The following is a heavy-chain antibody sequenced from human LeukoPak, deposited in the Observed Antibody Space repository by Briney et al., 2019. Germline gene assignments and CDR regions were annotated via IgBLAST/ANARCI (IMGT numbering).Heavy chain of an antibody. V-gene: IGHV2-70*04. CDR3: ARAEYYYGSGSYYDY. Sequence: SGPTLVNPTQTLTLTCTFSGFSLSTSGMRVSWIRQPPGKALEWLARIDWDDDKFYSTFLKTRLTISKDTSKNQMVLTMTNMDPVDTAAYYCARAEYYYGSGSYYDYWGQGTLVTVSS. J-gene: IGHJ4*02. CDR2: IDWDDDK. D-gene: IGHD3-10*01. CDR1: GFSLSTSGMR.